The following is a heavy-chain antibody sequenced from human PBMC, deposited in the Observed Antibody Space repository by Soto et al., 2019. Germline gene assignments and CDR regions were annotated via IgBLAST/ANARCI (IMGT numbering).Heavy chain of an antibody. V-gene: IGHV4-34*01. CDR1: GGSFSGYY. D-gene: IGHD6-13*01. CDR2: INHSGST. Sequence: TSETLSLTCAVYGGSFSGYYWSWIRPPPGKGLEWIGEINHSGSTNYNPSLKSRVTISVDTSKNQFSLKLSSVTAADTAVYYCAMDSGSSSWYDYYYGMDVWGQGTTVTVSS. J-gene: IGHJ6*02. CDR3: AMDSGSSSWYDYYYGMDV.